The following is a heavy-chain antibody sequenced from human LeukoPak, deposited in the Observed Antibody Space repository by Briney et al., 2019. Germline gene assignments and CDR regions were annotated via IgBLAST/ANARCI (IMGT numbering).Heavy chain of an antibody. Sequence: NPSETLSLTCTVSGGSISSSSYYWGWIRQPPGKGLEWIGSIYYSGSTYYNPSLKSRVTISVDTSKNQFSLKLSSVTAADTAVYYCARHGKWEMHAFDIWGQGTMVTVSS. CDR2: IYYSGST. CDR1: GGSISSSSYY. J-gene: IGHJ3*02. CDR3: ARHGKWEMHAFDI. V-gene: IGHV4-39*01. D-gene: IGHD1-26*01.